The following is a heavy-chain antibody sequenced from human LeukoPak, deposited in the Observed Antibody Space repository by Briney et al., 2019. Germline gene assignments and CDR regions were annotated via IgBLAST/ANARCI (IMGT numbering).Heavy chain of an antibody. V-gene: IGHV1-2*02. D-gene: IGHD2-15*01. CDR3: ARFVVEKDN. CDR2: INPNSGGT. Sequence: ASVKVSCKASGYTFTGYYMHWVRQAPGQGLEWMGWINPNSGGTNYAQKFQGRVTMTRDTSTSTVYMELSSLRSEDTAVYYCARFVVEKDNGVQGTLVSVFS. J-gene: IGHJ4*02. CDR1: GYTFTGYY.